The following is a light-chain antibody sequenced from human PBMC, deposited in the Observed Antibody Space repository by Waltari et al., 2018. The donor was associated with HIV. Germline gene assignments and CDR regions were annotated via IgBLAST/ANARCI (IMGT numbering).Light chain of an antibody. Sequence: QSALTQPPSASGSPGQSVTISCTGTSSAVGDYNYVSWYQHHPGKAPKLMIYEVTTRPSGVPYRFSGSKSGNTASLTVSGLQAEDEADYYCSSYAGSNNLVFGGGTKLTVL. CDR2: EVT. J-gene: IGLJ2*01. V-gene: IGLV2-8*01. CDR3: SSYAGSNNLV. CDR1: SSAVGDYNY.